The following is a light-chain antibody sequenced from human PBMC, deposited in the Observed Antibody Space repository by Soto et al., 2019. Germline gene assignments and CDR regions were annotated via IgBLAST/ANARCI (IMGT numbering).Light chain of an antibody. CDR2: SNN. CDR1: RSNIGSNT. CDR3: AAWDDSLNGRV. Sequence: QSVLTQPPSASGTPGQRVTISCSGSRSNIGSNTVNWYQQLPGTAPKLLIYSNNQRPSGVPDRFSGSKSGTSASLAISGLQSEDEADYYCAAWDDSLNGRVFGGGPKLTVL. J-gene: IGLJ3*02. V-gene: IGLV1-44*01.